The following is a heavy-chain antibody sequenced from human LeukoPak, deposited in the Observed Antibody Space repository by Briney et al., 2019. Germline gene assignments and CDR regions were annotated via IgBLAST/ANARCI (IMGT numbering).Heavy chain of an antibody. Sequence: PSETLSLTCTVSGGSISSSSYYWGWIRQPPGKGLEWIGSIYYSGSTYYNPSLESRVTISVDTSKNQFSLKLSSVTAADTAVYYCARHFGGYYYDSSGSPGWFDPWGQGTLVTVSS. J-gene: IGHJ5*02. D-gene: IGHD3-22*01. CDR1: GGSISSSSYY. CDR2: IYYSGST. CDR3: ARHFGGYYYDSSGSPGWFDP. V-gene: IGHV4-39*01.